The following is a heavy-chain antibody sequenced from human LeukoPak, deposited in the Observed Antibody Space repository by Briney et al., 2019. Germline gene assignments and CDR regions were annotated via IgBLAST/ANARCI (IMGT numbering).Heavy chain of an antibody. CDR2: ISAYNGNT. J-gene: IGHJ6*02. D-gene: IGHD3-10*01. CDR3: ARGGRRGSGSYYPHIYYYYGMDV. V-gene: IGHV1-18*01. CDR1: GYTFTSYG. Sequence: ASVKVSCKASGYTFTSYGISWVRQAPGQGLEWMGWISAYNGNTNYAQKLQGRVTMTRNTSISTAYMELSSLRSEDTAVYYCARGGRRGSGSYYPHIYYYYGMDVWGQGTTVTVSS.